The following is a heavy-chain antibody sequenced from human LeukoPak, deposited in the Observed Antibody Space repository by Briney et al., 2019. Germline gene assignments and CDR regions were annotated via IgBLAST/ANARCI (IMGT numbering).Heavy chain of an antibody. CDR3: ARDCLVGYGDYVPDAFDI. D-gene: IGHD4-17*01. V-gene: IGHV3-11*06. CDR1: GFTFSDYY. CDR2: ISSSSSYT. J-gene: IGHJ3*02. Sequence: GGSLRLSCAASGFTFSDYYMSWIRQAPGKGLEWVSYISSSSSYTNYADSVKGRFTISRDNSKNTLYLQMNSLRAEDTAVYYCARDCLVGYGDYVPDAFDIWGQGTMVTGSS.